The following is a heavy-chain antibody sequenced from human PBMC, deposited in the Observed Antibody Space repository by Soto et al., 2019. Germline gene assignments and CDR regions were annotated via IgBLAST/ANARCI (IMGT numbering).Heavy chain of an antibody. CDR2: MYHSGST. CDR3: ARVTDY. V-gene: IGHV4-30-2*01. CDR1: GGSLSDVGCS. J-gene: IGHJ4*02. Sequence: SSETPCVRLGVAGGSLSDVGCSWSWIRQPPGKGLEWIGYMYHSGSTYYNPSLKSRVTISIDRSKNQFSLKLSSVTDADTPVYYCARVTDYRGQGILVTVSS.